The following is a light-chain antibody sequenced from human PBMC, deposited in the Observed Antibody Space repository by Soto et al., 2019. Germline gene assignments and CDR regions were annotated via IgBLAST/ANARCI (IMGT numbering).Light chain of an antibody. CDR2: EGS. CDR1: SSDVGSYNL. V-gene: IGLV2-23*01. J-gene: IGLJ7*01. CDR3: CSYAGSSTAV. Sequence: QSPLTQPASVSGAPGQSISISCTGTSSDVGSYNLVSWYQQHPGKAPKLMIYEGSKRPSGVSNRFSGSKSGNTASLTISGLQAEDEADYYCCSYAGSSTAVFGGGTQLTV.